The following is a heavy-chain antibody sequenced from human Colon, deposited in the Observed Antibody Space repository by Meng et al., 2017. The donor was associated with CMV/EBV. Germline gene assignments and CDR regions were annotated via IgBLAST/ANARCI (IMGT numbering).Heavy chain of an antibody. CDR1: GFTFSRFG. J-gene: IGHJ3*02. Sequence: GSLKISCVASGFTFSRFGMHWVRQAPGKGLEWVANIWYDGSETYYRDSVKGRFTISRDDSKKMLHLQMNSLRPEDTAVYYCEKDHYPGGHDAFDIWGQGTMVTVSS. D-gene: IGHD3-10*01. V-gene: IGHV3-30*02. CDR2: IWYDGSET. CDR3: EKDHYPGGHDAFDI.